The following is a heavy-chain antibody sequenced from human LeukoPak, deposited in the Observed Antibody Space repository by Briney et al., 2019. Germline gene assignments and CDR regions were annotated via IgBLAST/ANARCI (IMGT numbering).Heavy chain of an antibody. CDR3: ARGSYYPY. V-gene: IGHV4-38-2*01. D-gene: IGHD1-26*01. CDR2: IYHSGST. J-gene: IGHJ4*02. Sequence: SETLSLTCAVSGYSISSGYYWGGIRQPPGKGLEWIGNIYHSGSTYYNPSLKSRVTISVDTSKNQFSLDLSSVTAADTALYYCARGSYYPYWGQGTLVTVSS. CDR1: GYSISSGYY.